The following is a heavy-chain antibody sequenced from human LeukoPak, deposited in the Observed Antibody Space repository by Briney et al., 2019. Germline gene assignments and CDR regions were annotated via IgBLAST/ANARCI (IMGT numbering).Heavy chain of an antibody. D-gene: IGHD1-20*01. CDR3: AGGDNWNPRINWFDP. V-gene: IGHV3-48*01. J-gene: IGHJ5*02. CDR2: ISTSGRPM. Sequence: GGSLRLSCAASGFSFSTYSMNWVRQAPGKGLEWVSYISTSGRPMYYTDSVKGRFTTSRDNARNSLYLQMNSLRAEDTAVYYCAGGDNWNPRINWFDPWGQGTLVTVSS. CDR1: GFSFSTYS.